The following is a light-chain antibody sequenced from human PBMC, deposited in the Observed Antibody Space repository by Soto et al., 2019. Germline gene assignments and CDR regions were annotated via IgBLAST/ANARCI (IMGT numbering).Light chain of an antibody. CDR2: DNS. CDR1: SSNIGAGYD. CDR3: QSSDSRRVVL. J-gene: IGLJ2*01. Sequence: QSVLTQPPSVSGAPGQRVSISCIGSSSNIGAGYDVHWYQHLPGTAPKLLIHDNSRRPSGVPERFSGSKSGTSAALAITGLQAEDEADYYCQSSDSRRVVLFGGGTKLTVL. V-gene: IGLV1-40*01.